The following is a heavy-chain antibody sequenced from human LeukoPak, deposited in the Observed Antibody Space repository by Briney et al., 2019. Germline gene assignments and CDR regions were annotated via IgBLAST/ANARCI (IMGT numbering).Heavy chain of an antibody. D-gene: IGHD4-17*01. CDR3: AKVPSTVTTKFGY. CDR1: GFTFSSYA. CDR2: ISGSGGST. V-gene: IGHV3-23*01. Sequence: GGSLRLSCAASGFTFSSYAMSWVRQAPGKGLEWVSAISGSGGSTYYADPVKGRFTTSRDNSKNTLYLQMNSLRAEDTAVYYCAKVPSTVTTKFGYWGQGTLVTVSS. J-gene: IGHJ4*02.